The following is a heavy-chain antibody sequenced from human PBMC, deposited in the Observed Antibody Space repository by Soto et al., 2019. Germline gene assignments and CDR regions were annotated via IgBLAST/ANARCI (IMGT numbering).Heavy chain of an antibody. CDR3: VWGGFWFDS. V-gene: IGHV3-7*04. CDR2: IKEGGSEK. J-gene: IGHJ5*01. Sequence: PGGSLRLSCAVSGLTFSRYWMSWVRQAPGKGLEWVANIKEGGSEKYYVDSVKGRFTISRDNAKNSLYLQMASLRVEDTAVYYCVWGGFWFDSWGPGTLVTVSS. CDR1: GLTFSRYW.